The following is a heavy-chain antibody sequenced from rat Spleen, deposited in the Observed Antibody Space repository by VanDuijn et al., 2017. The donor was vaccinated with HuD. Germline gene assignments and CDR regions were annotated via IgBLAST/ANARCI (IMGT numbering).Heavy chain of an antibody. Sequence: QVQLKESGPGLVQPAQTLSLTCTVAGFSLTSYHVHWVRQPPGKGLEWMGIRWNDGDTSYNSALKSRLSISRDTSKGQVFLKMTSLQTEDTATYYCARDVGLGGVMDAWGQGASVTVSS. J-gene: IGHJ4*01. V-gene: IGHV2-32*01. D-gene: IGHD4-1*01. CDR2: RWNDGDT. CDR3: ARDVGLGGVMDA. CDR1: GFSLTSYH.